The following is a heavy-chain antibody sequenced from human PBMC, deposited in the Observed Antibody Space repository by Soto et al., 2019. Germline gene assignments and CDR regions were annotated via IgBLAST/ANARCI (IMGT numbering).Heavy chain of an antibody. CDR3: TRHEGYSSSDDAFDI. D-gene: IGHD6-6*01. CDR2: IRSKANSYAT. Sequence: GGSLRLSCAASGFTFSGSAMHWVRQASGKGLEWVGRIRSKANSYATAYAASVKGRFTISRDDSKNTAYLQMNSLKTEDTAVYYCTRHEGYSSSDDAFDIWGQGTMVTVSS. CDR1: GFTFSGSA. V-gene: IGHV3-73*01. J-gene: IGHJ3*02.